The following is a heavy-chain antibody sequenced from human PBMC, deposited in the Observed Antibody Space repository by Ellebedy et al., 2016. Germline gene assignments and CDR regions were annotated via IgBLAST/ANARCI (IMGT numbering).Heavy chain of an antibody. CDR3: AREGDIYDY. D-gene: IGHD2-15*01. J-gene: IGHJ4*02. V-gene: IGHV4-38-2*02. CDR2: IHGSGGP. Sequence: SETLSLXXSVSGYSISMGYRWGCIRQPPGKGMEWLGTIHGSGGPDYNPPLKSRVVISVDTSKNQLSLELTSVTATDTAVYFCAREGDIYDYWGQGALVTVSS. CDR1: GYSISMGYR.